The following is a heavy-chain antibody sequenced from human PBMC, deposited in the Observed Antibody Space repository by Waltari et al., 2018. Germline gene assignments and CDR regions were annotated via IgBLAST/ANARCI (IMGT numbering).Heavy chain of an antibody. CDR1: GGSFTVYY. CDR2: INHSGST. J-gene: IGHJ5*02. D-gene: IGHD2-15*01. CDR3: ARAKWYNWFDP. Sequence: QVQLQQGAAGLLKPSEPLSLTSAVYGGSFTVYYWSWIRQPPGKGLEWIGEINHSGSTNYNPSLKSRVTISVDTSKNQFSLKLSSVTAADTAVYYCARAKWYNWFDPWGQGTLVTVSS. V-gene: IGHV4-34*01.